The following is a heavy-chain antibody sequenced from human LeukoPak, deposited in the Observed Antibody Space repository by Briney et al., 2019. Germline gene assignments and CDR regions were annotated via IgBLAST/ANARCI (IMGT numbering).Heavy chain of an antibody. V-gene: IGHV4-59*01. Sequence: SQTLSLTCTVSGGSISSYYWSWVRHPPGKGLGWIGYIFYSGSTNYNPSLKSRVTISVDTSKNQFSLKLSSVTAADTAVYDSARESIAAGLGIWGQGTMVTVSS. CDR1: GGSISSYY. D-gene: IGHD6-6*01. J-gene: IGHJ3*02. CDR2: IFYSGST. CDR3: ARESIAAGLGI.